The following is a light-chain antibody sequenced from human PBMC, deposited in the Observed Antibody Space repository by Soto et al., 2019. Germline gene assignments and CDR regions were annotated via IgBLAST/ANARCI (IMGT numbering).Light chain of an antibody. CDR2: DAS. J-gene: IGKJ5*01. Sequence: EIVLTQSPATLSLSPGERATLSCRASQSVSSYLAWYQQKPGQAPRLLIYDASNRATGIPARFSGSGSGTDFPLTISSLEPKDFAVYYCQKRTNWPPITFGKGTRLEIK. CDR3: QKRTNWPPIT. CDR1: QSVSSY. V-gene: IGKV3-11*01.